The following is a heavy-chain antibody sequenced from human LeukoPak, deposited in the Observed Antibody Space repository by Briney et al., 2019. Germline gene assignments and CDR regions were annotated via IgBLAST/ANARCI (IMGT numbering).Heavy chain of an antibody. CDR2: MNPNSGNT. J-gene: IGHJ6*03. CDR1: GYTFTSCD. CDR3: ARTPSSSWYFYYYYYMDV. Sequence: GASVKVSCKASGYTFTSCDINWVRQATGQGLEWMGWMNPNSGNTGYAQKFQGRVTITRNTSISTAYMELSSLRSEDTAVYYCARTPSSSWYFYYYYYMDVWGKGTTVTVSS. V-gene: IGHV1-8*03. D-gene: IGHD6-13*01.